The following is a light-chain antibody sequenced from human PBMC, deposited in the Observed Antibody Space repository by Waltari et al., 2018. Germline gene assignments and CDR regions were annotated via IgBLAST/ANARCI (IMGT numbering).Light chain of an antibody. CDR2: GAS. CDR3: QQYNNWPRT. CDR1: QRINSN. V-gene: IGKV3-15*01. Sequence: EIVMTQSPATLSVSPGERATLSCRASQRINSNLAWYQQKPGQAPRLLIYGASTRATGIPARFAGTGSGTEFTLTISSLQSEDFAFYYCQQYNNWPRTFGQGTKVEIK. J-gene: IGKJ1*01.